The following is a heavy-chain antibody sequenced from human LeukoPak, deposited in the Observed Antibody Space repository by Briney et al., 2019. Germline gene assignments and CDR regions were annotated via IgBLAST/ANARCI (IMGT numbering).Heavy chain of an antibody. Sequence: KAGGSLRLSCAASGFTFSSYAMSWVRQAPGKGLEWVSAISGSGGSTYYADSVKGRFTISRDNSKNTLYLQMNSLRAEDTAVYYCAKQWGYSYGYDYWGQGTLVTVSS. V-gene: IGHV3-23*01. CDR2: ISGSGGST. CDR1: GFTFSSYA. CDR3: AKQWGYSYGYDY. D-gene: IGHD5-18*01. J-gene: IGHJ4*02.